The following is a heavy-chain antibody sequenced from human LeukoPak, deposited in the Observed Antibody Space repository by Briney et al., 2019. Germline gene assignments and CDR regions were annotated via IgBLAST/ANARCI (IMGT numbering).Heavy chain of an antibody. CDR2: IYYSGST. J-gene: IGHJ4*02. Sequence: SETLSLTCTVSGGSISSYYWSWIRQPPGKGLEWIGYIYYSGSTNYNPSLKSRVTISVDTSKNQFSLKLSSVTAADTAVCYCAKYKLLGVVGPTFDYWGQGTLVTVSS. D-gene: IGHD3-10*01. CDR3: AKYKLLGVVGPTFDY. V-gene: IGHV4-59*01. CDR1: GGSISSYY.